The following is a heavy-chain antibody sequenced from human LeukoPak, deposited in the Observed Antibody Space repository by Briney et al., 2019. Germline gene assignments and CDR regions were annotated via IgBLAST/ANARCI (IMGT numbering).Heavy chain of an antibody. D-gene: IGHD3-16*01. V-gene: IGHV3-48*01. Sequence: PGGSLRLSCAASGFTFSSYSMNWVRQAPGKGLEWVSYISSSSSTMYYADSVKGRFTISRDNAKNSLYLQMNSLRAEDTAVYYCARLMGSAGSPYFQHWGQGTLVTVSS. CDR1: GFTFSSYS. CDR2: ISSSSSTM. CDR3: ARLMGSAGSPYFQH. J-gene: IGHJ1*01.